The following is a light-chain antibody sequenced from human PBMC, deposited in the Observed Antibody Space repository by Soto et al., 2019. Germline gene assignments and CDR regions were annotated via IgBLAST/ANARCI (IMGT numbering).Light chain of an antibody. CDR3: LQHNTYPALT. J-gene: IGKJ4*01. V-gene: IGKV1-17*01. Sequence: DIQMTQSPSSLSASVGDRVTITCRASQGIGNDLGWFQQKPGKAPKRLIYGASSLESGVPSRFSGSGSGTEFTLTISSLQPEDFATYYCLQHNTYPALTFGGGTKVEIK. CDR1: QGIGND. CDR2: GAS.